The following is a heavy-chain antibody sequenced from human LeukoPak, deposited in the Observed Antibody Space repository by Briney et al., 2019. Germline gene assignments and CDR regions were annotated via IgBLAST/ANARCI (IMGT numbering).Heavy chain of an antibody. J-gene: IGHJ4*02. CDR1: GFTVSSNY. V-gene: IGHV3-53*01. CDR3: ARDHGGSYSY. D-gene: IGHD3-10*01. Sequence: PGGSLRLSCAASGFTVSSNYMSWVRQAPGKGLEWVSVIYSGGSTYYADSAKGRFTISRDNAQNSLYLQMNSLRVEDTAVYFCARDHGGSYSYWGQGTLVTVSS. CDR2: IYSGGST.